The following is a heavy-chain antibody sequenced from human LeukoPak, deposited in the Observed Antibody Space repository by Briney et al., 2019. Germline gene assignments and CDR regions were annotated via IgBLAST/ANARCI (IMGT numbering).Heavy chain of an antibody. J-gene: IGHJ4*02. V-gene: IGHV3-11*04. D-gene: IGHD3-22*01. Sequence: GGSLRLSCAASGFTFSDYYMSWIRQAPGKGLEWVSYISSSGSTIYYADSLKGRFTISRDNAKNSLYLQMNSLRAEDTAVYYCARAHYYDSSGLDFWGQGTLVTVSS. CDR3: ARAHYYDSSGLDF. CDR2: ISSSGSTI. CDR1: GFTFSDYY.